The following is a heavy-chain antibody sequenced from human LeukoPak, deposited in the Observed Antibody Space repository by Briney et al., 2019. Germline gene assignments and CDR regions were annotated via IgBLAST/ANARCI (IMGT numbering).Heavy chain of an antibody. J-gene: IGHJ4*02. CDR3: AKDRPNFYETSGAYYKPKGDF. CDR2: VTSSGRTP. Sequence: GGSLRLSCEASGFTFDTHAMSWVRQAPEKGLEWVASVTSSGRTPYYADSVRGRFTISRDNSKSTLYLQMNSLRGEDTAVYYCAKDRPNFYETSGAYYKPKGDFWGQGSLVTVSS. D-gene: IGHD3-10*01. CDR1: GFTFDTHA. V-gene: IGHV3-23*01.